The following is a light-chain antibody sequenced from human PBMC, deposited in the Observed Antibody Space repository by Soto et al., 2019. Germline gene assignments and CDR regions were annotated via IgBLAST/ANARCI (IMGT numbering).Light chain of an antibody. J-gene: IGLJ3*02. CDR3: SSYTPSSTLV. V-gene: IGLV2-14*01. Sequence: QSALTQPASVSGSSGQSITISCTGTSSDVGGYNYVSWYQHHPGKAPKLIIYEVNNRPSGVSNRFSGSKSGNTASLPISGLQAEDEANYYCSSYTPSSTLVFGGGTKLTVL. CDR1: SSDVGGYNY. CDR2: EVN.